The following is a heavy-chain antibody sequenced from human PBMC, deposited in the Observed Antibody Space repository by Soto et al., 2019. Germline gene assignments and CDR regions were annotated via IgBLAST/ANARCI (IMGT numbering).Heavy chain of an antibody. J-gene: IGHJ5*02. CDR1: GFSFSDYA. CDR3: ARDPAIIVLPTANPRAGWFDP. D-gene: IGHD2-2*01. CDR2: ISKDGDNK. V-gene: IGHV3-30-3*01. Sequence: QVQLVESGGGVVQPGRSLRLSCAASGFSFSDYAMDWVRQAPGKGLEWVALISKDGDNKFYADAVKGRFTISRDISKNPLSPQLNGRGAEDTAVYYCARDPAIIVLPTANPRAGWFDPWGQGTLVTVSS.